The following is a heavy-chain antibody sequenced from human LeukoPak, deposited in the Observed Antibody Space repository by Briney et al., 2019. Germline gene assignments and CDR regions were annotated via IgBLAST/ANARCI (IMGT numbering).Heavy chain of an antibody. CDR3: ARHPSRDTYGMDV. J-gene: IGHJ6*02. V-gene: IGHV4-59*08. Sequence: SETLSLTCTVSGGSISSYYWSWIRQPPGKGLKWIGYIYYSGSTNYNPSLKSRVTISVDTSKNQFSLKLSSVTAADTAVYYCARHPSRDTYGMDVWGQGTTVTVSS. CDR1: GGSISSYY. CDR2: IYYSGST. D-gene: IGHD5-18*01.